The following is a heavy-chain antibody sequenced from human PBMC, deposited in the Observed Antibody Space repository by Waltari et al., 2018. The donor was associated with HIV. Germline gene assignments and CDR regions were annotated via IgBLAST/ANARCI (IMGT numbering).Heavy chain of an antibody. J-gene: IGHJ5*02. CDR3: ARGPSSGWSWFDP. V-gene: IGHV3-21*01. D-gene: IGHD6-19*01. CDR1: GFRFSDYN. CDR2: IGSLQNFI. Sequence: EVRLLESGGGWVRPGGSLRLSCAASGFRFSDYNMNWVRQGPGKGLEWVASIGSLQNFIHYADSVKGRFTVSRDNAKNSLYLQMNSLTAEDTAVYYCARGPSSGWSWFDPWGQGTLVTVSS.